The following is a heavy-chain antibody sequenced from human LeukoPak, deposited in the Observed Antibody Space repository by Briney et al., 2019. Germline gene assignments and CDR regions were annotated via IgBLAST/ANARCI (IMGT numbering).Heavy chain of an antibody. CDR2: INPSGDTT. Sequence: GASVKVSCKASGYTFTTYYMHWVRQAPGQGPEWMGIINPSGDTTSYTQNFQGRVTMTRDTSTSTVYMELSSLTSEDTAVYYCARAGVYRDHLVSWGQGTLVTVAS. CDR1: GYTFTTYY. J-gene: IGHJ1*01. D-gene: IGHD2-8*01. V-gene: IGHV1-46*01. CDR3: ARAGVYRDHLVS.